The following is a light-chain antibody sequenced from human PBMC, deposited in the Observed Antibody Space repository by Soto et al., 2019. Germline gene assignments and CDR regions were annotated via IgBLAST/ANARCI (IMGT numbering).Light chain of an antibody. CDR3: SSFTITSTLFV. J-gene: IGLJ1*01. V-gene: IGLV2-14*01. CDR2: EVS. Sequence: SALTRAAPWSGSPGQSITMSCAGCSSGFGGYNYVSWYQQHPGKAPKVMIYEVSNRPSGVSNRFSGSKSGNTASLTISGLQAEDEADYYCSSFTITSTLFVFGSGTKVTV. CDR1: SSGFGGYNY.